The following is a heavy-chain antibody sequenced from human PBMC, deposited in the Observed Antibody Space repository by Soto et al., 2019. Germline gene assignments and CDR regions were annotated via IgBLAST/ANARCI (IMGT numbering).Heavy chain of an antibody. D-gene: IGHD2-8*01. Sequence: GGSLRLSCAASGFTFSSYAMSWVRQAPGKGLEWASSISGNGGGTYNADSVKGRFTISRDNSKNMLFLQMNSLRAEDTAVYYCAKDLRTGSMLTRAHSSGLGTLGTRSS. J-gene: IGHJ4*02. V-gene: IGHV3-23*01. CDR3: AKDLRTGSMLTRAHS. CDR2: ISGNGGGT. CDR1: GFTFSSYA.